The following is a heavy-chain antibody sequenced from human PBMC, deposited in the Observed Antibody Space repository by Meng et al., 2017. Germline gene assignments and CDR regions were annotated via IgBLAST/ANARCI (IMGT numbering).Heavy chain of an antibody. D-gene: IGHD1-26*01. J-gene: IGHJ4*02. CDR1: GYTFTNYY. Sequence: QVQLVQSGAEVKNAGDSVKVSCKASGYTFTNYYMHWVRQAPGQGLEWMGIINPSGSSTSYAQKFQGRVTMTSDTSTSTVYMGLSSLRSEDTAVYYCAREALVGALDYWGQGTLVTVSS. CDR3: AREALVGALDY. V-gene: IGHV1-46*01. CDR2: INPSGSST.